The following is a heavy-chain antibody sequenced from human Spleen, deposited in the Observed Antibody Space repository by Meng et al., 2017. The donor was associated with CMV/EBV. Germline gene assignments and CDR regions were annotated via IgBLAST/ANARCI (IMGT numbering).Heavy chain of an antibody. D-gene: IGHD2-2*01. V-gene: IGHV1-2*02. Sequence: ASVKISCKASGYTFTGYYIHWVRQAPGQGLEWMEWINHNSGGTNSAQQFQGRVTMTRDTSISTAYMELSRLRSDDTAVYSCARVEFCTSTRCEIGADYWGQGTLVTVSS. CDR1: GYTFTGYY. CDR3: ARVEFCTSTRCEIGADY. J-gene: IGHJ4*02. CDR2: INHNSGGT.